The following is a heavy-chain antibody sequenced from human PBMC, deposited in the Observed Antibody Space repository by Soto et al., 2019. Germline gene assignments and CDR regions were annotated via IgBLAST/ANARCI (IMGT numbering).Heavy chain of an antibody. CDR3: ARREDCSGGSCYGIVDY. CDR1: GGSFSGYY. V-gene: IGHV4-34*01. Sequence: QVQLQQWGAGLLKPSETLSLTCAVYGGSFSGYYWSWIRQPPGKGLEWMGEINHSGSTNYNPSLKSRVTISVDTSKNQFSLKLSSVTAADTAVYYCARREDCSGGSCYGIVDYWGQGTLVTVSS. D-gene: IGHD2-15*01. J-gene: IGHJ4*02. CDR2: INHSGST.